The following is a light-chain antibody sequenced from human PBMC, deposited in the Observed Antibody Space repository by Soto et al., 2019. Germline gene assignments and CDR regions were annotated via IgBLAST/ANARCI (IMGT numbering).Light chain of an antibody. CDR2: KAS. CDR3: QQCKDYPFT. V-gene: IGKV1-5*03. J-gene: IGKJ3*01. CDR1: QSIDIW. Sequence: DIQMTQSPSTLSASVGDRVTITCRASQSIDIWLAWYQEKPGKAPNLLIDKASSLKSGVPLRFGGSGSGTEFTLTISSLQPDDFATYYCQQCKDYPFTFGPGTKVDIK.